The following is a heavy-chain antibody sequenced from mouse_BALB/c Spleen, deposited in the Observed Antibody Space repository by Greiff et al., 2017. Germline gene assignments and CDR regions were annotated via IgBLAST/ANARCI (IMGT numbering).Heavy chain of an antibody. D-gene: IGHD2-4*01. Sequence: EVKLVESGGGLVQPGGSRKLSCAASGFTFSSFGMHWVRQAPEKGLEWVAYISSGSSTIYYADTVKGRFTISRDNPKNTLFLQMTSLRSEDTAMYYCARRATMITTGFAYWGQGTLVTVSA. V-gene: IGHV5-17*02. CDR2: ISSGSSTI. CDR3: ARRATMITTGFAY. CDR1: GFTFSSFG. J-gene: IGHJ3*01.